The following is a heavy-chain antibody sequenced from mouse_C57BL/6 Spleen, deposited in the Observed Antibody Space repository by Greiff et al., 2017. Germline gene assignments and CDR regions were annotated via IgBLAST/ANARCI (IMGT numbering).Heavy chain of an antibody. V-gene: IGHV1-54*01. D-gene: IGHD1-1*01. CDR2: INPGSGGT. CDR1: GYAFTNYL. CDR3: ARWGYYGSSPYFDD. J-gene: IGHJ2*01. Sequence: VQLQQSGAELVRPGTSVKVSCKASGYAFTNYLIEWVKQRPGQGLEWIGVINPGSGGTNYNEKFKGKATLTADKSSSTAYMQLSSLTSEDSAVYFCARWGYYGSSPYFDDWGQGTTLTVSS.